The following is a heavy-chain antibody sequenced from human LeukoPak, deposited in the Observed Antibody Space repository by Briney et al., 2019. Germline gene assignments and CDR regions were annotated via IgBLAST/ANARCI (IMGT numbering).Heavy chain of an antibody. Sequence: GGSLRLSCAASGFTFSSYGMHWVRQAPGKGLEWVAVISYDGSNKYYADSVKGRFTISRDNSKNTLYLQMNTLRAEDTAMYFCVGAPYHYASGTFSPFDYWGQGTLVTVSS. CDR1: GFTFSSYG. CDR2: ISYDGSNK. CDR3: VGAPYHYASGTFSPFDY. J-gene: IGHJ4*02. V-gene: IGHV3-30*03. D-gene: IGHD3-10*01.